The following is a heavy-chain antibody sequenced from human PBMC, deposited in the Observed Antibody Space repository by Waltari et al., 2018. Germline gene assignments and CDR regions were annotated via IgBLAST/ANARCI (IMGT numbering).Heavy chain of an antibody. V-gene: IGHV4-39*01. J-gene: IGHJ6*03. CDR1: GGSISSISSY. CDR2: IYYSGST. D-gene: IGHD4-17*01. CDR3: ARTVYYYYYMDV. Sequence: QLQLHESGPGLVKPSETLSLTCTVSGGSISSISSYWGWIRQPPGKGLEWLGSIYYSGSTYYNPSLKSRVTISVDTSKNQFSLKLSSVTAADTAVYYCARTVYYYYYMDVWGKGTTVTVSS.